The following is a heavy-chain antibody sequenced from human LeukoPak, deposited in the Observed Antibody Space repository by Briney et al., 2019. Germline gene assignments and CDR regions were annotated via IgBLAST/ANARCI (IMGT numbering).Heavy chain of an antibody. CDR2: IYHSGST. J-gene: IGHJ4*02. V-gene: IGHV4-39*01. CDR1: GGSISSSSYY. D-gene: IGHD3/OR15-3a*01. Sequence: PSETLSLTCTVSGGSISSSSYYWGWLRQPPGKGLEWIGSIYHSGSTYYNPSLKSRVTIAVETSKNQFSLKLSSVTAADTAVYYCARQTGSGLFILPGGQETLVTVSS. CDR3: ARQTGSGLFILP.